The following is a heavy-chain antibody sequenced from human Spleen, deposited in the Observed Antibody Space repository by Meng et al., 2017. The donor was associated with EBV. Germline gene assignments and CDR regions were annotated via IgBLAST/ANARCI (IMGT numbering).Heavy chain of an antibody. CDR2: IMSRTDGGTT. V-gene: IGHV3-15*05. Sequence: LVEYGGGLVQTEGSLSLSCGVSGFTVSKAWMRWVRQGKGKGVEWVGRIMSRTDGGTTDYAAPVKGRFTISRDDSKNTLYLQMDSLKTEDTALYYCTTGIAASPYARPRGYDYWGQGTLVTVSS. J-gene: IGHJ4*02. D-gene: IGHD6-6*01. CDR3: TTGIAASPYARPRGYDY. CDR1: GFTVSKAW.